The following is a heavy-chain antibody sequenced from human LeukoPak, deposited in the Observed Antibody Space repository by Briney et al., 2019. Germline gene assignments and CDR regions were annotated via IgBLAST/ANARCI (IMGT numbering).Heavy chain of an antibody. CDR1: GDSISSSSYY. CDR2: IYYSGST. J-gene: IGHJ4*02. D-gene: IGHD5-24*01. V-gene: IGHV4-61*05. Sequence: SETLSLTCTVSGDSISSSSYYWSWIRQPPGKGLEWIGYIYYSGSTNYNPSLKSRVTISVDTSKNQFSLKLSSVTAADTAVYYCARRNGSHRDYWGQGTLVTVSS. CDR3: ARRNGSHRDY.